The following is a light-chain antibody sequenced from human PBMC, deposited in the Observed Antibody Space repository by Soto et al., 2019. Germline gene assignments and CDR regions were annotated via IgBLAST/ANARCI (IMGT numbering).Light chain of an antibody. CDR1: QSVTNNY. CDR2: DVS. CDR3: QHSASSSRT. J-gene: IGKJ1*01. Sequence: ESVLTQSPGTLPLAAGERATLSLRASQSVTNNYLAWYQQKPGQAPRLLIHDVSSRATGIPDRFSGSGSGTDFTLTISRLEPGDFAVYYCQHSASSSRTFGQGTKVDIK. V-gene: IGKV3-20*01.